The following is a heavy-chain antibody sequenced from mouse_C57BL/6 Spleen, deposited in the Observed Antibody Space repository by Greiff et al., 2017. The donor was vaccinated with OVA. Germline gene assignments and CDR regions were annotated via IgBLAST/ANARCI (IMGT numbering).Heavy chain of an antibody. V-gene: IGHV1-19*01. D-gene: IGHD1-1*01. CDR1: GYTFTDYY. J-gene: IGHJ2*01. CDR2: INPYNGGT. Sequence: VHVKQSGPVLVKPGASVKMSCKASGYTFTDYYMNWVKQSHGKSLEWIGVINPYNGGTSYNQKFKGKATLTVDKSSSTAYMELNSLTSEDSAVYYCARNYYYGSSNYFDYWGQGTTLTVSS. CDR3: ARNYYYGSSNYFDY.